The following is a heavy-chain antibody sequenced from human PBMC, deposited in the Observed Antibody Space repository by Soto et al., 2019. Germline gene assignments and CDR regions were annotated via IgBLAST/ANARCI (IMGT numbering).Heavy chain of an antibody. Sequence: PGGSLRLSCAASGFTLSDYGMHWVRQVPGKGLLWVSRISVDGGEKSYVDSVKGRFTISRDNAKNSLYLQMNSLRAEDTAVYYCARATYYYDSSGYYDYGYWGQGTLVTVSS. D-gene: IGHD3-22*01. CDR1: GFTLSDYG. J-gene: IGHJ4*02. CDR3: ARATYYYDSSGYYDYGY. V-gene: IGHV3-74*01. CDR2: ISVDGGEK.